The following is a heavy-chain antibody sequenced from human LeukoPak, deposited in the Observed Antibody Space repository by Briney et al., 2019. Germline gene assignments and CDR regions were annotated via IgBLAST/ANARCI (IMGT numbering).Heavy chain of an antibody. V-gene: IGHV1-46*01. CDR1: GYTFTSYY. CDR3: ATVESSGSYPFWY. J-gene: IGHJ4*02. D-gene: IGHD1-26*01. Sequence: AASVTVSCTASGYTFTSYYMHWVRQAPGQGLEWMGIINPSGGSTSYAQKFQGRVTMTRDTSTSTVYMELSSLRSEDTAVYYCATVESSGSYPFWYWGQGTLVTVSS. CDR2: INPSGGST.